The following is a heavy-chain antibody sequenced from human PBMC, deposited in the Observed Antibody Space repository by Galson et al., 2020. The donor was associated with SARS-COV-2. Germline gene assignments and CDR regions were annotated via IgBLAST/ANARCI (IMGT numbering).Heavy chain of an antibody. D-gene: IGHD3-22*01. CDR1: GFTFSSYA. Sequence: GESLKISCAASGFTFSSYAMHWVRQAPGKGLERVAVISYDGSNKYYADSVKGRFTISRDNSKNTLYLQMNSLRAEDTAVYYCARDLDDSSGEDYFDYWGQGTLVTVSS. J-gene: IGHJ4*02. CDR2: ISYDGSNK. V-gene: IGHV3-30*04. CDR3: ARDLDDSSGEDYFDY.